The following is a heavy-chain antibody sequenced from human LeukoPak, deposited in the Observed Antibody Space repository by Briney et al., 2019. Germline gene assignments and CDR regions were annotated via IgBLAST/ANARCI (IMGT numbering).Heavy chain of an antibody. CDR1: GFTFSSYW. V-gene: IGHV3-7*01. CDR3: LTTQEYYYNTSRDY. D-gene: IGHD3-22*01. J-gene: IGHJ4*02. CDR2: IKQDGSEK. Sequence: GGSLRLSCAASGFTFSSYWMSWVRQAPGKGLEWVANIKQDGSEKYYVDSVKGRFTISRDNAKNSLYLQMNSLRAEDTAVYYCLTTQEYYYNTSRDYWGQGTLVTVSS.